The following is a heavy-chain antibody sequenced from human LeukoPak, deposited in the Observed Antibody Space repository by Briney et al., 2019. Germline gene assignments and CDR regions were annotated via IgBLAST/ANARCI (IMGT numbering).Heavy chain of an antibody. D-gene: IGHD4-17*01. CDR3: ARIDYGANWFDP. Sequence: ASVKVSCKASGYTFTSYDINWVRQATGQGLEWMGWMNPNSGNTGYAQKFQGRVTMTRNTSISTAYMELSSLRSEDTAVYYCARIDYGANWFDPRGQGTLVTVSS. CDR1: GYTFTSYD. CDR2: MNPNSGNT. V-gene: IGHV1-8*01. J-gene: IGHJ5*02.